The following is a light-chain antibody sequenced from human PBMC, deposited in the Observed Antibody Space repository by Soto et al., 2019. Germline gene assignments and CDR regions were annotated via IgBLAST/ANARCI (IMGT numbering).Light chain of an antibody. CDR3: SSYTSSSNVV. CDR1: SSDVGGYNY. V-gene: IGLV2-14*01. Sequence: QSALTQPASVSGSPGQSSTISCTGTSSDVGGYNYVSWYQQHPGKAPKLMIYDVSNRPSGVSNRFSGYKSGNTASLTISGLHAEDEADYYCSSYTSSSNVVFGGGTQLTDL. J-gene: IGLJ2*01. CDR2: DVS.